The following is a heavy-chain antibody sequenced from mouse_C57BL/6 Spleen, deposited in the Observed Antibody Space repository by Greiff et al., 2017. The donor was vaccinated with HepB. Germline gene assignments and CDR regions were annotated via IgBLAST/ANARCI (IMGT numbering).Heavy chain of an antibody. J-gene: IGHJ4*01. Sequence: EVQRVESGEGLVKPGGSLKLSCAASGFTFSSYAMSWVRQTPEKRLEWVAYISSGGDYIYYADTVKGRFTISRDNARNTLYLQMSSLKSEDTAMYYCTRDRNKDYYAMDYWGQGTSVTVSS. CDR3: TRDRNKDYYAMDY. D-gene: IGHD2-1*01. V-gene: IGHV5-9-1*02. CDR2: ISSGGDYI. CDR1: GFTFSSYA.